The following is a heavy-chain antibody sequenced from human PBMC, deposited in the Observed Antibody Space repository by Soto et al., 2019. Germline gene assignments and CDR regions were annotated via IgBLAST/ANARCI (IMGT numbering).Heavy chain of an antibody. Sequence: PSETLSLTCTVSGGSISNPDYYWSWIRQPPGKGLEWIGSIFFNGETSFSPSLESRLSMSVDTSKNQFSLSLRSVTASDTAVYFCASEGRLQSIDYWGQGTLVTVSS. V-gene: IGHV4-30-4*01. CDR1: GGSISNPDYY. J-gene: IGHJ4*02. CDR3: ASEGRLQSIDY. D-gene: IGHD4-4*01. CDR2: IFFNGET.